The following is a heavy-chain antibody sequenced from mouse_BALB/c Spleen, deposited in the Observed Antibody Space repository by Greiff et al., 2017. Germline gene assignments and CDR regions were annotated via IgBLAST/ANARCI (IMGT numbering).Heavy chain of an antibody. V-gene: IGHV14-3*02. J-gene: IGHJ4*01. CDR2: IDPANGNT. Sequence: EVKLQQSGAELVKPGASVKLSCTASGFNIKDTYMHWVKQRPEQGLEWIGRIDPANGNTKYDPKFQGKATITADTSSNTAYLQLSSLTSEDTAVYYCARRIPLHYYGSEGAMDYWGQGTSVTVSS. CDR1: GFNIKDTY. D-gene: IGHD1-1*01. CDR3: ARRIPLHYYGSEGAMDY.